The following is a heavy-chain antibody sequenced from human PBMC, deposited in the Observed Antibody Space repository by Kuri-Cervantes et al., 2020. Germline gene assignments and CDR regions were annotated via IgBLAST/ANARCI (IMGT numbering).Heavy chain of an antibody. CDR2: IYYSGST. Sequence: SETLSLTCTVSGGSISSGGYYWSWIRQHPGKGLEWIGYIYYSGSTYYNPSLKSRVTISVDTSKNQFSLKLSSVTAADTAVYYCARHEGEGVYFDYWGQGTLVTASS. CDR3: ARHEGEGVYFDY. V-gene: IGHV4-31*03. J-gene: IGHJ4*02. D-gene: IGHD3-16*01. CDR1: GGSISSGGYY.